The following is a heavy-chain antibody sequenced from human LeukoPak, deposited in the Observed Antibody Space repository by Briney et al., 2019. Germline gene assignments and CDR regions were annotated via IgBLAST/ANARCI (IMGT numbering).Heavy chain of an antibody. J-gene: IGHJ5*02. CDR1: GGTFSSYA. Sequence: EASVKVSCKASGGTFSSYAISWVRQAPGQGLEWMGGIIPIFGTANYAQKFQGRVTITADKSTSTAYMELSSLRSEDTAVYYCARKVLTYYDSSGYEPPNWFDPWGQGTLVTVSS. V-gene: IGHV1-69*06. CDR3: ARKVLTYYDSSGYEPPNWFDP. CDR2: IIPIFGTA. D-gene: IGHD3-22*01.